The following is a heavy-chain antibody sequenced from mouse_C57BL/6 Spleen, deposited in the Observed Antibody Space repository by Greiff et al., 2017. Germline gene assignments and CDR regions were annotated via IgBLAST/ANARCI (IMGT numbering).Heavy chain of an antibody. V-gene: IGHV1-15*01. Sequence: QVQLQQSGAELVRPGASVTLSCKASGYTFTDYEMHWVKQTPVHGLEWIGAIDPETGGTAYNQKFKGKAILTADKSSSTAYMELRSLTSEGSAVYYCTRSRWLLPTMDYWGQGTSVTVSS. CDR2: IDPETGGT. CDR3: TRSRWLLPTMDY. CDR1: GYTFTDYE. D-gene: IGHD2-3*01. J-gene: IGHJ4*01.